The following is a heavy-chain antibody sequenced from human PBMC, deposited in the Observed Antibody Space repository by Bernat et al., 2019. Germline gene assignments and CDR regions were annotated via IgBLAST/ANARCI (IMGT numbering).Heavy chain of an antibody. V-gene: IGHV4-34*01. CDR2: INNSGST. CDR3: ARWPPSHCSSTSCYAYYYYYMDV. D-gene: IGHD2-2*01. CDR1: GGSFSGYY. Sequence: QVQLQQCGAGLLKPSETLSLTCAVYGGSFSGYYWSWIRQPPGKGLEWIGEINNSGSTNYNPSLKSQVTISVDTSKNQSTLKLSSGTAADTAVYYCARWPPSHCSSTSCYAYYYYYMDVWGKGTTVTVSS. J-gene: IGHJ6*03.